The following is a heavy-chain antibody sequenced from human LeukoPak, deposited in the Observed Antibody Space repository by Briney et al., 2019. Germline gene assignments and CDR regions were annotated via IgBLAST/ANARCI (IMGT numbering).Heavy chain of an antibody. CDR1: GGSFSGYY. D-gene: IGHD1-26*01. V-gene: IGHV4-34*01. J-gene: IGHJ5*02. CDR3: ARGVSGSYLNWFDP. CDR2: INHSGST. Sequence: SETLSLTCAVYGGSFSGYYWSWIRQPPGKGLEWIGEINHSGSTNYNPSLKSRVTISVDTSKNQFSLKLSSVTAADTAVYYCARGVSGSYLNWFDPWGQGTLVTVSS.